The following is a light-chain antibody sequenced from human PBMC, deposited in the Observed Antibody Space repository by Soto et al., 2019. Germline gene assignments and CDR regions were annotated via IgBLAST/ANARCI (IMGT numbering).Light chain of an antibody. V-gene: IGKV1-5*03. CDR2: KAS. Sequence: DIQMTQSPSTLSASVGDRVTITCRASQSISSWLAWYQQKPGKAPKLLIYKASSLESGVPSRFSGSGSGTEFTLTISSLQPDDFATYYCQEYNSNFFTFGPGTKVDSK. J-gene: IGKJ3*01. CDR3: QEYNSNFFT. CDR1: QSISSW.